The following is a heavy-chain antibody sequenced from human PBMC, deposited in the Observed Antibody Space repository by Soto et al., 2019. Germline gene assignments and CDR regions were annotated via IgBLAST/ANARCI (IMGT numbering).Heavy chain of an antibody. CDR1: GGTFSSYA. Sequence: SVKVSCKASGGTFSSYAISWVRQAPGQGLEWMGGIIPIFCTANYAQKFQGRVTITADESTSTAYMELSSLRSEDTAVYYCARDLIAARPVDYYYGMDVWGQGTTVTVSS. J-gene: IGHJ6*02. D-gene: IGHD6-6*01. CDR2: IIPIFCTA. CDR3: ARDLIAARPVDYYYGMDV. V-gene: IGHV1-69*13.